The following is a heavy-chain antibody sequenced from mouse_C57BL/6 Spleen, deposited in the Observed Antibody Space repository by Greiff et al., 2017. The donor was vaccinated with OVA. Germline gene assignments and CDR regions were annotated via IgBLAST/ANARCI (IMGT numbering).Heavy chain of an antibody. V-gene: IGHV5-17*01. CDR3: ARGGRGSFAY. Sequence: EVKLVESGGGLVKPGGSLKLSCAASGFTFSDYGMHWVRQAPEKGLEWVAYISSGSSTIYYADTVKGRFTISRDNAKNTLFLHMTSLRSEDTAMYYCARGGRGSFAYWGQGTLVTVSA. CDR1: GFTFSDYG. CDR2: ISSGSSTI. J-gene: IGHJ3*01. D-gene: IGHD3-3*01.